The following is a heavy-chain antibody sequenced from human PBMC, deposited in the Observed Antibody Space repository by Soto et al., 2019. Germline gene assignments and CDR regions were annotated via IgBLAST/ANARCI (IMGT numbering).Heavy chain of an antibody. V-gene: IGHV3-73*01. CDR2: IRSKANSYAT. CDR1: GFTFSNYA. D-gene: IGHD6-19*01. J-gene: IGHJ4*02. Sequence: GGSLRLSCAASGFTFSNYAMSWVRQAPGKGLEWVGRIRSKANSYATAYAASVKGRFTISRDDSKNTAYLQMNSLKIEDTAVYYCTSTVAGTVDYWGQGTLVTVSS. CDR3: TSTVAGTVDY.